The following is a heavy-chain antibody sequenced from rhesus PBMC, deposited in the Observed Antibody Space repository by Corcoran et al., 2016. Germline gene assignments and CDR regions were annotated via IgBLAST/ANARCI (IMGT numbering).Heavy chain of an antibody. Sequence: QVQLQESGPGLVKPSETLSLTCAVSGGSISDDYYWSWIRKPPGKGLEWIGYIYGSGGGTNYNPYLKNRVTISIDTSKNQVSLKLSSVNAADTAVDYCARDLGSGSYYNHDAFDFWGQGLRVTVSS. CDR3: ARDLGSGSYYNHDAFDF. J-gene: IGHJ3*01. CDR2: IYGSGGGT. CDR1: GGSISDDYY. D-gene: IGHD3-16*01. V-gene: IGHV4-106*01.